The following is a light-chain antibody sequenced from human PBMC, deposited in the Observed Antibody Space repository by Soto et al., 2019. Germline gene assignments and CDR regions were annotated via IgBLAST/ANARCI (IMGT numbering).Light chain of an antibody. J-gene: IGKJ2*01. CDR1: QSVSTY. CDR3: QQRSNWPPRT. CDR2: DAS. V-gene: IGKV3-11*01. Sequence: EIVLTQSPATLSLSPGERATLSCRASQSVSTYLAWYQQKPGQAPRLLIYDASNRATGIPGRFSGSGSVTDFTLNISSLAPEDFAVYYCQQRSNWPPRTFGQGTKLEIK.